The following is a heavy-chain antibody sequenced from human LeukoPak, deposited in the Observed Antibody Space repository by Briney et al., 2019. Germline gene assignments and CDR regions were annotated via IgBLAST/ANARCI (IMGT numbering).Heavy chain of an antibody. CDR1: GHTFTRYD. CDR3: ARVGTAVDTDY. J-gene: IGHJ4*02. Sequence: ASVKVSFKASGHTFTRYDINWVRQAPGQGLEWMGWINPDSGRTNYAQNFQGRVTMTPDTSTSTAYMELSRLRSDDTAVYYCARVGTAVDTDYWGQGTLVTVSS. V-gene: IGHV1-2*02. CDR2: INPDSGRT. D-gene: IGHD1-26*01.